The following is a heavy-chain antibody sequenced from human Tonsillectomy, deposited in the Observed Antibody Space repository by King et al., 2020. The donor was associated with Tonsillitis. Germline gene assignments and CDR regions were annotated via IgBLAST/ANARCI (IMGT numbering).Heavy chain of an antibody. CDR2: ISGSGGST. CDR3: AKDRAAMITPTGSMDV. V-gene: IGHV3-23*04. D-gene: IGHD5-18*01. Sequence: VQLVESGGGLVQPGGSLRLSCTASTFTFSSYAMSWVRQAPGKGLEWVSGISGSGGSTFYADSVKGRFTISRDNSKNTLYVQMNSLRAEDTALNYCAKDRAAMITPTGSMDVWGQGTTVTVSS. J-gene: IGHJ6*02. CDR1: TFTFSSYA.